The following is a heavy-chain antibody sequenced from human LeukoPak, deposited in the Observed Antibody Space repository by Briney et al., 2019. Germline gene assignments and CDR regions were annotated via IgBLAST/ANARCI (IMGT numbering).Heavy chain of an antibody. Sequence: SETLSLTCTVSGGSVSSYYWSWIRQPPGKGLEWIGYFSYSGNTNYNPSLKSRVTISVDTSKNQFSLKLRSVTAADTAIYYCARGPLDSGYTYFDYWGQETLVSVAS. D-gene: IGHD5-12*01. CDR1: GGSVSSYY. CDR2: FSYSGNT. CDR3: ARGPLDSGYTYFDY. V-gene: IGHV4-59*02. J-gene: IGHJ4*02.